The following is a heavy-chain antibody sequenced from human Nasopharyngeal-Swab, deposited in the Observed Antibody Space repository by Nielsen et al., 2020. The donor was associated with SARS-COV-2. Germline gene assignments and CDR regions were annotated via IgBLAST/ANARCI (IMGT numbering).Heavy chain of an antibody. CDR2: IYYSGNT. V-gene: IGHV4-59*06. CDR3: ARGWAGHYFDY. Sequence: SDTLSLTCTVSGGSISSYYWSWIRQPPGKGLEWIGYIYYSGNTYYNPSLESRITISVDTSKNQFSLKLNSVTAADTAVYYCARGWAGHYFDYWGRGTLVTVSS. J-gene: IGHJ4*02. CDR1: GGSISSYY. D-gene: IGHD6-19*01.